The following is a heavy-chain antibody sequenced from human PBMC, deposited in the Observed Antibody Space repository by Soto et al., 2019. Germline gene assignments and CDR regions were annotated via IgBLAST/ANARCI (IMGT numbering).Heavy chain of an antibody. Sequence: EVQLVESGGGLVQPGGSLRLSCAASGFTFSDYYMDWVRQLPGKGLEWVGRTRNKANSDTTEYAPSVKGRFTISRHDSEDSMYLQMNSLKTEDTAVYYCARDTGGSYDFWGQGALVTVSS. V-gene: IGHV3-72*01. CDR3: ARDTGGSYDF. CDR1: GFTFSDYY. CDR2: TRNKANSDTT. D-gene: IGHD1-26*01. J-gene: IGHJ4*02.